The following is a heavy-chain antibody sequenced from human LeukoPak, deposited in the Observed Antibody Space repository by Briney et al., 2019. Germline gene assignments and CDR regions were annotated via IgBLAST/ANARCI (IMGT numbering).Heavy chain of an antibody. D-gene: IGHD3-3*01. CDR3: ARASYDFWSGYPHNWFDP. CDR1: GFTFSSYG. J-gene: IGHJ5*02. CDR2: IWYDGSNK. Sequence: PGGSLRPSCAASGFTFSSYGMHWVRQAPGKGLEWVAVIWYDGSNKYYADSVKGRFTISRDNSKNTLYLQMNSLRAEDTAVYYCARASYDFWSGYPHNWFDPWGQGTLVTVSS. V-gene: IGHV3-33*01.